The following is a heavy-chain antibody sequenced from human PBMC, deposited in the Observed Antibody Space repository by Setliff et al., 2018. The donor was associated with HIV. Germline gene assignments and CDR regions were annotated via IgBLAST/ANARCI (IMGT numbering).Heavy chain of an antibody. CDR1: GGSMSSYY. CDR2: VNYRGTT. D-gene: IGHD6-13*01. CDR3: ARYWQQLGAYAFGI. J-gene: IGHJ3*02. V-gene: IGHV4-59*01. Sequence: SETLSLTCTVSGGSMSSYYWSWIRQPPGKGLEWIGSVNYRGTTYRNPSLKSRLRISVDTSRGQFSLRLSAVTAADTAVYYCARYWQQLGAYAFGIWGQGAMVTVSS.